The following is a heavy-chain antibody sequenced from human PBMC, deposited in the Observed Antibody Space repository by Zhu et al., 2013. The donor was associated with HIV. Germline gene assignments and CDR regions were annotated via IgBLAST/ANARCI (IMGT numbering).Heavy chain of an antibody. V-gene: IGHV1-18*01. Sequence: QVQLVQSGAEVKKPGASVKVSCKASGYTFNRHGISWVRQAPGQGLEWMGWISAYNGNTNYAQKLQGRVTMTTDTSTSTAYMELRSLRSDDTAVYYCAREPIYYYDSSGYYGSGFYFDYWGQGTLVTVSS. D-gene: IGHD3-22*01. J-gene: IGHJ4*02. CDR2: ISAYNGNT. CDR3: AREPIYYYDSSGYYGSGFYFDY. CDR1: GYTFNRHG.